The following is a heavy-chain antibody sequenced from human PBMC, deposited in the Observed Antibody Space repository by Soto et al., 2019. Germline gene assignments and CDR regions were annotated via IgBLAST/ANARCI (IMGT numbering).Heavy chain of an antibody. J-gene: IGHJ6*02. D-gene: IGHD3-16*01. CDR1: AFSSHHHA. Sequence: GGSLRLSCVASAFSSHHHAIHWVRQGPGKGLEWVSGIHWNNGATGYADPVKGRFTIFKDNVKNSVYLQMNSLRTDDTAFYYCTEDILPGGADVWGQGTTVTVSS. CDR3: TEDILPGGADV. V-gene: IGHV3-9*02. CDR2: IHWNNGAT.